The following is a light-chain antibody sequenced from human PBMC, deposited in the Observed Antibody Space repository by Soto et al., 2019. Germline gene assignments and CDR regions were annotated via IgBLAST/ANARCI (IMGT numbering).Light chain of an antibody. CDR1: QNIITN. Sequence: EMMMTQSPATLSVSRGDRATLSCRASQNIITNLAWDQLKPGQAPRLLIYGASTRATGVPARFSGSGSGTEFTLTISSLQSEDFAVYYCQQYHNWPPKYTFGQGTKLEIK. CDR2: GAS. V-gene: IGKV3-15*01. J-gene: IGKJ2*01. CDR3: QQYHNWPPKYT.